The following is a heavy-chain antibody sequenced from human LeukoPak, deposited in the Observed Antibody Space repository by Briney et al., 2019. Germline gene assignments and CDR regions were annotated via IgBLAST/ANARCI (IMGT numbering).Heavy chain of an antibody. V-gene: IGHV1-8*01. CDR1: GYTFTSYD. J-gene: IGHJ4*02. D-gene: IGHD6-13*01. CDR2: MNPNSGNT. CDR3: ARGLRSGWYERDY. Sequence: ASVKVSCKASGYTFTSYDINWVRQAAGQGLEWMAWMNPNSGNTGYAQKFQGRVTMTRNTSISTAYMELSSLRSEDTAVYYCARGLRSGWYERDYWGQGTLVTVSS.